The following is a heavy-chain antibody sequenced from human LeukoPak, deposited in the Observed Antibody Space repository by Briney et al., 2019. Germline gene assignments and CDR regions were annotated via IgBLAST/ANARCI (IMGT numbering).Heavy chain of an antibody. Sequence: PSETLSLTCAVYGGSFSGYYWSWIRQPPGKGLEWIGEINHSRSTNYNPSLKSRVTISVDTSKNQFSLKLSSVTAADTAAYYCARGRSYGSGSYYRLAEYFQHWGQGTLVTVSS. D-gene: IGHD3-10*01. J-gene: IGHJ1*01. V-gene: IGHV4-34*01. CDR3: ARGRSYGSGSYYRLAEYFQH. CDR1: GGSFSGYY. CDR2: INHSRST.